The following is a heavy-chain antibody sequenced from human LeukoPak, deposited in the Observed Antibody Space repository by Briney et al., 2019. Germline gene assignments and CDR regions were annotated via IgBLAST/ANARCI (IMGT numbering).Heavy chain of an antibody. J-gene: IGHJ5*02. CDR3: ARELWFVNAPGSWLDP. CDR1: GDSISSGDYS. D-gene: IGHD3-10*01. V-gene: IGHV4-30-2*01. CDR2: IFYTGNS. Sequence: SETLSLTCTVSGDSISSGDYSWGWIRQPSGKGLEWIGYIFYTGNSYYNPSLRSRVTISVDRSRNQFSLRLTSVTAADTAVYYCARELWFVNAPGSWLDPWGPGTLVAVSS.